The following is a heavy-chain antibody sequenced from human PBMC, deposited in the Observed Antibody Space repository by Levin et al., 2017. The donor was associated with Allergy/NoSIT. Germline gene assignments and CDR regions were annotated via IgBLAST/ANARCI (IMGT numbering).Heavy chain of an antibody. J-gene: IGHJ3*02. CDR2: IWYDGSNK. D-gene: IGHD2-15*01. V-gene: IGHV3-33*01. CDR1: GFTFSSYG. Sequence: GESLKISCAASGFTFSSYGMHWVRQAPGKGLEWVAVIWYDGSNKYYADSVKGRFTISRDNSKNTLYLQMNSLRAEDTAVYYCARDQEGGSWHTYDDDAFDIWGQGTMVTVSS. CDR3: ARDQEGGSWHTYDDDAFDI.